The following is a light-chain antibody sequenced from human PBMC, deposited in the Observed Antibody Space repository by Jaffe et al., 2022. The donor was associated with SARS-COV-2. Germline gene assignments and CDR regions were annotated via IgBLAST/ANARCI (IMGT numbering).Light chain of an antibody. Sequence: SYVLTQPPSVSVAPGQTASITCGGSNIGGRSVHWYQHKPGQAPVLVIYYDNDRPSGIPERFSGSSSGNTATLTISRVEAGDEADYSCQVWDSTSVVFGGGTKLTVL. CDR1: NIGGRS. CDR3: QVWDSTSVV. J-gene: IGLJ2*01. CDR2: YDN. V-gene: IGLV3-21*04.